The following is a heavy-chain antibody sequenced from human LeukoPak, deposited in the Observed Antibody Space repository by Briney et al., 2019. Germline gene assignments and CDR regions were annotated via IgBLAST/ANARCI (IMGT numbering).Heavy chain of an antibody. CDR2: INSDGSST. CDR3: ASGGYSGSYFDY. Sequence: GGSLRLSCAASGFTFSSYWMHWVRQAPGKGLVWVSRINSDGSSTRYADSVKGRFTISRDNAKNTLYLQMNSLRAEDTAVYYCASGGYSGSYFDYWGQGTLVTVSS. J-gene: IGHJ4*02. D-gene: IGHD1-26*01. CDR1: GFTFSSYW. V-gene: IGHV3-74*01.